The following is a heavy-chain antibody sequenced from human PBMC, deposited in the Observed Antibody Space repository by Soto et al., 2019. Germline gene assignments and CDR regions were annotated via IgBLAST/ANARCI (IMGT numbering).Heavy chain of an antibody. Sequence: QVQLQESGPGLVKPSQTLSLTCTVSGGSISSGDDFWTWIRQPPGKGLEWIGYIYYSGSTYYNPSLKSLLTMSVDTSKNQFSLKLSSVTAADTAVYYCARDRAKWKDYYYYGMDVWGQGTTVTVSS. D-gene: IGHD1-20*01. CDR1: GGSISSGDDF. CDR3: ARDRAKWKDYYYYGMDV. CDR2: IYYSGST. V-gene: IGHV4-30-4*01. J-gene: IGHJ6*02.